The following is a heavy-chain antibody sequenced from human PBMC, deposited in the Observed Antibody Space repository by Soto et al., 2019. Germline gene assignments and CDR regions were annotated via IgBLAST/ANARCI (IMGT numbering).Heavy chain of an antibody. CDR3: AGTTSLQRYYMAV. V-gene: IGHV6-1*01. Sequence: PSQTLSLTCAISGDSVSSNSAAWNWIRQSPSRGLEWLGRTYYRSTRWYNDYAVSVKSRITVNPDTSKNQFSLHLNSVTPEDTAVYYCAGTTSLQRYYMAVWDKGTSVTVSS. J-gene: IGHJ6*03. CDR1: GDSVSSNSAA. D-gene: IGHD1-7*01. CDR2: TYYRSTRWYN.